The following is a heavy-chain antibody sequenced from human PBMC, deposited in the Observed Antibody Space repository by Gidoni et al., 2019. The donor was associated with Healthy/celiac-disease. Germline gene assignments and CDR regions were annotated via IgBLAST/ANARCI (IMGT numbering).Heavy chain of an antibody. Sequence: QVQLVQSGAEVKKPGASVKVSCKASGYTFTGYYMHWVRQAPGQGLEWMGWINPNSGGTNYAQKFQGWVTMTRDTSISTAYMELSRLRSDDTAVYYCARGYGSGSYSSAVGGWNWFDPWGQGTLVTVSS. CDR3: ARGYGSGSYSSAVGGWNWFDP. CDR1: GYTFTGYY. V-gene: IGHV1-2*04. D-gene: IGHD3-10*01. J-gene: IGHJ5*02. CDR2: INPNSGGT.